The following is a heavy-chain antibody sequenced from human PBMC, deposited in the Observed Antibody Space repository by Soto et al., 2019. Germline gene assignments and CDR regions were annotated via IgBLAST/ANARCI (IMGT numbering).Heavy chain of an antibody. D-gene: IGHD4-17*01. CDR1: GYTFTRYG. CDR2: ISAYNGNT. J-gene: IGHJ4*02. CDR3: ARGRQMTTVTTDFDY. V-gene: IGHV1-18*01. Sequence: ASVKVSCKASGYTFTRYGISWVRQAPGQGLEWMGWISAYNGNTNYAQKLQGRVTMTTDTSTSTAYMELRSLRSDDTAVYYCARGRQMTTVTTDFDYWRQGTLVTGS.